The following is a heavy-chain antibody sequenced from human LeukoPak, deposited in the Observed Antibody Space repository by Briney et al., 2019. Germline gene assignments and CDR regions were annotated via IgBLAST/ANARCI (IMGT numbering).Heavy chain of an antibody. D-gene: IGHD1-26*01. CDR3: AKSRGESRGASNY. Sequence: GGSLRLSCAASGFTFSSYAMNWVRQAPGKGLEWVSFISGSGDTSYYADSVKGRFTISRDNSKNTLYLQMNSLRAEDTAVYYCAKSRGESRGASNYWGQGTLVTVSS. CDR2: ISGSGDTS. J-gene: IGHJ4*02. CDR1: GFTFSSYA. V-gene: IGHV3-23*01.